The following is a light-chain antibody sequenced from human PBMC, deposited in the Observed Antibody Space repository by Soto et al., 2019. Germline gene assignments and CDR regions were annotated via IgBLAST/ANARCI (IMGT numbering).Light chain of an antibody. J-gene: IGKJ2*01. CDR1: QSVSSN. CDR2: GAS. V-gene: IGKV3-15*01. Sequence: EIEMTQSPATLSVSPGERATLSCRASQSVSSNLAWYQQKPGQAPSLLIYGASTRATGTPARFSGSGSGTEFTLTISSLQSEDFAVYFCQQYNNWPPYTFGQGTKVDI. CDR3: QQYNNWPPYT.